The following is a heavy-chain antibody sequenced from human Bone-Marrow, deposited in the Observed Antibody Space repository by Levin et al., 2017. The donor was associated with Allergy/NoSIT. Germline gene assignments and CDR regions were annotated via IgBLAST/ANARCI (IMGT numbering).Heavy chain of an antibody. J-gene: IGHJ5*02. CDR2: IKEDGSEK. Sequence: GGSLRLSCAASGFTFSNSWMSWVRQTPGKGLEWVANIKEDGSEKYYVDSVKGRFTISRDNAKNSLYVQMYSLRAEDTAVYYCARDQFRRATIGARWFDPWGQGTLVIVSS. V-gene: IGHV3-7*01. CDR3: ARDQFRRATIGARWFDP. CDR1: GFTFSNSW. D-gene: IGHD5-24*01.